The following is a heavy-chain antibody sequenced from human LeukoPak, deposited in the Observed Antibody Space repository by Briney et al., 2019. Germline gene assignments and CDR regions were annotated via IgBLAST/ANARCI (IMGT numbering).Heavy chain of an antibody. V-gene: IGHV1-46*01. CDR1: GYTFTSYY. CDR3: ARDLPLVVPAAMGAPEGFDY. Sequence: ASVKVSCKASGYTFTSYYMHWVRQAPGQGLEWMGIINPSGGSTSYAQKLQGRVTMTTDTSTSTAYMELRSLRSDDTAVYYCARDLPLVVPAAMGAPEGFDYWGQGTLVTVSS. CDR2: INPSGGST. J-gene: IGHJ4*02. D-gene: IGHD2-2*01.